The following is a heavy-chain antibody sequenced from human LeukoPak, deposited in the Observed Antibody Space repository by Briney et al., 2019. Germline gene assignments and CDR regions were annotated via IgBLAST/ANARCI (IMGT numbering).Heavy chain of an antibody. CDR3: AAVIDY. CDR2: ISNSGSTK. CDR1: GFTFSSYE. J-gene: IGHJ4*02. V-gene: IGHV3-48*03. Sequence: GGSLRLSCAASGFTFSSYEMNWIRQAPGKGLEWISYISNSGSTKYYADSVKGRFTISRDNAKNSVFLQMNSLRAEDTAVYYCAAVIDYWGQGTLVAVSS.